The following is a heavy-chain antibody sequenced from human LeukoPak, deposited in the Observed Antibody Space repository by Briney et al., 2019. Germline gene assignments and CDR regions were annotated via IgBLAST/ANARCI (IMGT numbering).Heavy chain of an antibody. J-gene: IGHJ6*02. CDR2: IYYSGST. V-gene: IGHV4-61*01. CDR3: ARAPIRRYCSSTSCDMDV. Sequence: SETLSLTCTVSGGSVSSGSYYWSWIRQPPGKGLEWIGYIYYSGSTNYNPSLKSRVTISVDTSKNQYSLKLSSVTAAGTAVYYCARAPIRRYCSSTSCDMDVWGQGTTVTVSS. D-gene: IGHD2-2*01. CDR1: GGSVSSGSYY.